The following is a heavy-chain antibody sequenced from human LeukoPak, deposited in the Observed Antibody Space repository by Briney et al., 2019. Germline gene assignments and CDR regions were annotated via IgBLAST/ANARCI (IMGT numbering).Heavy chain of an antibody. J-gene: IGHJ4*02. D-gene: IGHD1-26*01. CDR2: IWYDGSNK. Sequence: GGSLRLSCAASGFTFSSYGMHWVRQAPGKGLEWVAVIWYDGSNKYYSDSVKGRFTTSRDNSKNTLYLQMNSLRAEDTAVYYCARDPYSGSYYPDYWGQGTLVTVSS. CDR3: ARDPYSGSYYPDY. V-gene: IGHV3-33*01. CDR1: GFTFSSYG.